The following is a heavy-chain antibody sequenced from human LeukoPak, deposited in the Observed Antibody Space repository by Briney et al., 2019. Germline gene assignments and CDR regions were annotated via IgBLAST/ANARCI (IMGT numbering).Heavy chain of an antibody. D-gene: IGHD5-24*01. CDR1: GQSYSRYY. CDR2: KNHSGNT. Sequence: SDTLSLTCAVCGQSYSRYYWRWIRQPPGRGLEWLGEKNHSGNTNFNPSLKSRVTISVDTSKNQFSLKRSSVTAADTAVYYCAIEMATITFFGAFDIWGQGTMVTVSS. J-gene: IGHJ3*02. V-gene: IGHV4-34*01. CDR3: AIEMATITFFGAFDI.